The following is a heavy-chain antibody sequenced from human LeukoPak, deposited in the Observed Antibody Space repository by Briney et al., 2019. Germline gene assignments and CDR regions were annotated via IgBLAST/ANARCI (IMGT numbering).Heavy chain of an antibody. CDR1: GFTFSSDG. CDR2: TICSGGST. Sequence: PGGSLTLSCAASGFTFSSDGISGVRQPPPKRLEGVLATICSGGSTYYTHSVKGRFTISRDKSKNPLYLQMNSLRAEDTAVYYCAKDRGYYDSSGYWSLGGRGTLVTVSS. D-gene: IGHD3-22*01. V-gene: IGHV3-23*01. CDR3: AKDRGYYDSSGYWSL. J-gene: IGHJ2*01.